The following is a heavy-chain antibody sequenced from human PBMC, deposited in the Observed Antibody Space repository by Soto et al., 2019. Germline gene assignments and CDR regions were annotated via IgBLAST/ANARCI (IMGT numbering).Heavy chain of an antibody. CDR3: AREDYDILTGSAV. J-gene: IGHJ4*02. D-gene: IGHD3-9*01. Sequence: QVQLQESRPGLVKPSQTLSLTCTVSGGSISSGGYYWSWLRQPPGKGLEWIGSIYYSGSTYYNPSLKIRVTISVDTSKHQFSLELSSVTAADTAVYYCAREDYDILTGSAVWGQGTLVTVSS. CDR2: IYYSGST. CDR1: GGSISSGGYY. V-gene: IGHV4-30-4*01.